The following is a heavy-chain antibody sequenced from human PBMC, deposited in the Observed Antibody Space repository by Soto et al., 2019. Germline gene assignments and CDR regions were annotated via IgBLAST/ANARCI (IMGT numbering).Heavy chain of an antibody. CDR3: ARWWMYAPRLDP. J-gene: IGHJ5*02. CDR1: GSPISSYY. CDR2: NYTGTT. D-gene: IGHD2-8*01. V-gene: IGHV4-59*08. Sequence: PSETLSLTCNVSGSPISSYYWSWFRQPPGQGLEWVGYNYTGTTTYNPSLRSRVAISVDASKSQFSLDLRSVTAADTAVYYCARWWMYAPRLDPWGQGTLVTVSS.